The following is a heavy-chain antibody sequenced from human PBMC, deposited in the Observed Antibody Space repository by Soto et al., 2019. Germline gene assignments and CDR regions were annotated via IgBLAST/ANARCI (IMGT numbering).Heavy chain of an antibody. J-gene: IGHJ4*02. V-gene: IGHV4-30-4*01. CDR3: ARAVRGSYYDY. Sequence: PSETLSLTCTVSGGSISSGDYYWSWIRQPPGKGLEWIGYIYYSGSTYYNPSLKSRVTISVDTSKNQFSLKLSSVTAADTAVYYCARAVRGSYYDYWGQGTLVTGLL. CDR1: GGSISSGDYY. D-gene: IGHD1-26*01. CDR2: IYYSGST.